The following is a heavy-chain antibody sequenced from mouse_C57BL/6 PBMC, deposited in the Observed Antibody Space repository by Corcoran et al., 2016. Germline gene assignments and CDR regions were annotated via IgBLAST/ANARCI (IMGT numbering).Heavy chain of an antibody. CDR2: INTYSGVP. J-gene: IGHJ2*01. V-gene: IGHV9-3*01. D-gene: IGHD2-5*01. Sequence: QIQLVQSGPELKKPGETVKISCKASGYTFTTYGMSWVKQAPGKGLKWMGWINTYSGVPTYADDFKGRFAFSLETSASTAYLQINNLKNEDTATYFCARRNSNYGDYFDYGGQGTTLTVSS. CDR1: GYTFTTYG. CDR3: ARRNSNYGDYFDY.